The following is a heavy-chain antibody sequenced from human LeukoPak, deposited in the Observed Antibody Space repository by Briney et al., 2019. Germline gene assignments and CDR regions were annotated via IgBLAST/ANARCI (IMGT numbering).Heavy chain of an antibody. Sequence: GGSLRLSCAASGFTFNNYAMSWFRQTPGRGLEWVSAISGSGDRTYYAESVKGRFSISRDNSKNTLYLQMHSLRAEDTAVYYCGKRELWHGSGEDAWGQGTTVTVSS. CDR1: GFTFNNYA. J-gene: IGHJ6*02. CDR3: GKRELWHGSGEDA. D-gene: IGHD3-10*01. CDR2: ISGSGDRT. V-gene: IGHV3-23*01.